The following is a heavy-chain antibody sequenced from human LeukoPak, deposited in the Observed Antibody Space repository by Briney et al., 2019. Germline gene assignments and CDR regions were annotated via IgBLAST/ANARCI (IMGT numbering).Heavy chain of an antibody. D-gene: IGHD6-13*01. CDR3: ARRGTSSSWAHFDY. V-gene: IGHV3-7*05. CDR1: GFTFISYW. Sequence: GGSLRLSCAASGFTFISYWMTWVRQAPGKGLEWVAKIKQDGSEKYYVDSVKGRFTISRDNAKNSLYLQMNSLGAEDTAVYYCARRGTSSSWAHFDYWGQGTLVTVSS. J-gene: IGHJ4*02. CDR2: IKQDGSEK.